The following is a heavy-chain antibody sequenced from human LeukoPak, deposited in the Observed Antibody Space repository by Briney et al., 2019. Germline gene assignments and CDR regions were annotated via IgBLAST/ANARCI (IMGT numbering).Heavy chain of an antibody. V-gene: IGHV3-66*01. Sequence: AGGSLRLSCAASGFTVGTNYMSWVRQAPGKGLEWVSVIYTGGNTYYADSVKGRFTISRDNSKNTLYLQMSSLRAEDTAVYYCARDGRYFDSSGYYLYDWGQGTLVTVSP. CDR2: IYTGGNT. CDR3: ARDGRYFDSSGYYLYD. J-gene: IGHJ4*02. CDR1: GFTVGTNY. D-gene: IGHD3-22*01.